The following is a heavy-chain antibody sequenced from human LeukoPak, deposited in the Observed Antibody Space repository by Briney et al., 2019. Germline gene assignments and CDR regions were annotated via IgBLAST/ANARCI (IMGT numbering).Heavy chain of an antibody. Sequence: ASVKVSCKASGYTFTSYYMHWVRQAPGQGLEWMGIINPSGGSTSYAQKFQGRVTMTRDTSTSTVYMELSSLRSEGTAVYYCARDTTGGNVLRYFDWSSGFDYWDQGTLVTVSS. CDR3: ARDTTGGNVLRYFDWSSGFDY. D-gene: IGHD3-9*01. CDR1: GYTFTSYY. CDR2: INPSGGST. J-gene: IGHJ4*02. V-gene: IGHV1-46*01.